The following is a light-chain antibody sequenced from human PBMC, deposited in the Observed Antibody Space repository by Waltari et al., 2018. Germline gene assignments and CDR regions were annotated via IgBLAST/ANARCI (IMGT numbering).Light chain of an antibody. CDR2: DAS. CDR3: QQYDNPQFT. J-gene: IGKJ3*01. V-gene: IGKV1-33*01. CDR1: QDISKY. Sequence: DIQMTQSPSSLSASVGARVTITCQASQDISKYLNWYQQKPGKAPKLLIYDASTLEVGVPSRFSGSGSGTDFTFSISSLQPEDFATYFCQQYDNPQFTFGPGTKVDIK.